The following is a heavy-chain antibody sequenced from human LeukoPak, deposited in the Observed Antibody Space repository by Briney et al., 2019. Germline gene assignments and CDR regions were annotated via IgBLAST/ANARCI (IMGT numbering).Heavy chain of an antibody. Sequence: SETLSLTCTVSGASVSSGSYYWSWIRQPPGEGLEWLGYVRSSGSSNYNPSLKSRVAILVDTPKNQFTLKLSPVTAADTAVYYCTRGVLVGATGHHFAYWGQGTLVTVSS. J-gene: IGHJ4*02. CDR2: VRSSGSS. V-gene: IGHV4-61*01. CDR1: GASVSSGSYY. D-gene: IGHD2-8*02. CDR3: TRGVLVGATGHHFAY.